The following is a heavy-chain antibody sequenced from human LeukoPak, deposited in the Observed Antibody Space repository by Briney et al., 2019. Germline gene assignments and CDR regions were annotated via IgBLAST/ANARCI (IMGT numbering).Heavy chain of an antibody. J-gene: IGHJ4*02. V-gene: IGHV3-74*01. Sequence: GGSLRLSCVSSASDFRTSWMHWVRQGPGTGLVWVSLITADGRSTTYADSVKGRFTISRDNAKNTLYLQMHSLRAEDTAVYYCARDHYHSIDYWGQGTLVTVSS. CDR3: ARDHYHSIDY. CDR1: ASDFRTSW. CDR2: ITADGRST. D-gene: IGHD3-16*01.